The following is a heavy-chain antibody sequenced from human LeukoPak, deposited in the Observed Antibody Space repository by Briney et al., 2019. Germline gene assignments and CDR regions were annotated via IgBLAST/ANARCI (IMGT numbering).Heavy chain of an antibody. CDR2: IFYSGST. J-gene: IGHJ3*02. CDR3: ARSNELRLGEAFDI. D-gene: IGHD3-16*01. CDR1: GGSISSYY. Sequence: PSETLSLTCTVSGGSISSYYWSWIRQPPGKGLEWIGYIFYSGSTNYNPSLKSRVTISVDTSKNQFSLRLTSVTAADTAIYYCARSNELRLGEAFDIWGQGTMVTVSS. V-gene: IGHV4-59*01.